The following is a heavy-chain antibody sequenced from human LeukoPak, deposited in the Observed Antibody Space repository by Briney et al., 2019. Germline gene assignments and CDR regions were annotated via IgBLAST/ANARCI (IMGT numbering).Heavy chain of an antibody. J-gene: IGHJ4*02. V-gene: IGHV4-4*02. D-gene: IGHD3-9*01. Sequence: PSETLSLTCAVSGGSISSSNWWSWVRQPPGKGLEWIGEIYHSGSTNYNPSLKSRVTISVDTSKNQFSLKLSSVTAADTAVYYCARGFDWSLYYFDYWGQGTLVTVSS. CDR1: GGSISSSNW. CDR3: ARGFDWSLYYFDY. CDR2: IYHSGST.